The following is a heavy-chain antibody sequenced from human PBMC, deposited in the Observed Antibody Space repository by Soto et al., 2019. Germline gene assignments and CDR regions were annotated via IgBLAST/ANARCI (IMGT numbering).Heavy chain of an antibody. Sequence: QVQLVESGGGVVQPGRSVRLSCAASGFTFSSYGMHWVRQAPGKGLEWVAVIWYDGSNKYYADSVKGRFTISRDNSKNTLYLQMNSLRAEDTAVYYCARGRGELLRYFDYWGQGTLVTVSS. V-gene: IGHV3-33*01. D-gene: IGHD1-26*01. CDR2: IWYDGSNK. J-gene: IGHJ4*02. CDR1: GFTFSSYG. CDR3: ARGRGELLRYFDY.